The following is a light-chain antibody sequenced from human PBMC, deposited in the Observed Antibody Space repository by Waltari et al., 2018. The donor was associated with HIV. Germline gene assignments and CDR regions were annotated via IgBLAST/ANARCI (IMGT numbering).Light chain of an antibody. V-gene: IGLV2-8*01. CDR3: SSYPGSFPWV. J-gene: IGLJ3*02. Sequence: QSALTQPPSASGSPGQSVTISCTGSSSDVGGYHYVSWYQQHPGKAPKLIIYEVTTRPSGVPDRFSGSKSGNTASLTVSGLQAEDEADYYCSSYPGSFPWVFGGGTKLTVL. CDR1: SSDVGGYHY. CDR2: EVT.